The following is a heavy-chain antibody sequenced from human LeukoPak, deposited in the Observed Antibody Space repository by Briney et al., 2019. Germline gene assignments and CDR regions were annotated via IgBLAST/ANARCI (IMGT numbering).Heavy chain of an antibody. CDR2: ISAYNGNT. D-gene: IGHD1-26*01. J-gene: IGHJ6*02. Sequence: ASVKVSCKASGYTFTSYGISWVRQAPGQGLEWMGWISAYNGNTNYAQKLQGRVTMTTDTSTSTAYMELSSLRSEDTAVYYCARDRGSYFDYYYYGMDVWGQGTTVTVSS. V-gene: IGHV1-18*01. CDR1: GYTFTSYG. CDR3: ARDRGSYFDYYYYGMDV.